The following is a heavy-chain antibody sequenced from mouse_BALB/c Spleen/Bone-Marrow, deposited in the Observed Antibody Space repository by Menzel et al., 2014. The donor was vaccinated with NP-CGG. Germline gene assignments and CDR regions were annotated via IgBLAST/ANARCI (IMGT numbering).Heavy chain of an antibody. Sequence: QVQLQQPGAELARPGASVKMSCKASGYTFTSYTIQWVKRRPGQGLEWVGYIVPSSGYTDYNQNFEDKTTLTADKSSSTAYMQLSSLTSADSAVYYCAREARTGAWFAYWGQGTLVTVSA. V-gene: IGHV1-4*02. J-gene: IGHJ3*01. CDR2: IVPSSGYT. CDR1: GYTFTSYT. D-gene: IGHD4-1*01. CDR3: AREARTGAWFAY.